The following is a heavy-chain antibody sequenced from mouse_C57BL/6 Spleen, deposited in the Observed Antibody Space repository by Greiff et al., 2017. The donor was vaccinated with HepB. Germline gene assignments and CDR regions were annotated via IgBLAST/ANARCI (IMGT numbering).Heavy chain of an antibody. CDR1: GYAFSSSW. V-gene: IGHV1-82*01. CDR2: IYPGDGDT. D-gene: IGHD2-4*01. CDR3: AREERLRYFDV. Sequence: QVQLQQSGPELVKPGASVKISCKASGYAFSSSWMNWVKQRPGKGLEWIGRIYPGDGDTNYNGKFKGKATLTADKSSSTAYMQLSSLTSEDSAVYFCAREERLRYFDVWGTGTTVTVSS. J-gene: IGHJ1*03.